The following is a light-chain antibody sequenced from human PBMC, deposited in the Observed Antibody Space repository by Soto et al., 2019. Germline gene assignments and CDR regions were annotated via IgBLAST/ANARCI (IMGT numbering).Light chain of an antibody. Sequence: QSVLTQPPSASGTPGQRVTISCSGSSSNIGSNTVNWYQQLPGTAPKLLIYSNNQRPSGVPDRFSGSKSGTSASLAISGLQSEEEADYYCAAWDASLTVLFGGGTKLTVL. CDR2: SNN. J-gene: IGLJ2*01. CDR1: SSNIGSNT. V-gene: IGLV1-44*01. CDR3: AAWDASLTVL.